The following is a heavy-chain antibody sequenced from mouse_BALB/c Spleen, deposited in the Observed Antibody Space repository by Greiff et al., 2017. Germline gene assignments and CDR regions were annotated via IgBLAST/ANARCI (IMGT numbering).Heavy chain of an antibody. V-gene: IGHV1S41*01. CDR3: AKGYYGSSPCYTMDY. J-gene: IGHJ4*01. Sequence: DLVKPGASVKLSCKASGYTFTSYWINWIKQRPGQGLEWIGRIAPGSGSTYYNEMFKGKATLTVDTSSSTAYIQLSSLPSEDSAVYFCAKGYYGSSPCYTMDYWGQGTSVTVSS. D-gene: IGHD1-1*01. CDR2: IAPGSGST. CDR1: GYTFTSYW.